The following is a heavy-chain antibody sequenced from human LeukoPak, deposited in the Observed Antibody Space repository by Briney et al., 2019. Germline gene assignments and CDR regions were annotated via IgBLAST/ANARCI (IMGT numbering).Heavy chain of an antibody. Sequence: PGGSLRLSCAASGFTFSNYDMHWVRQAPGKGLEWVAVVSYDGSDKYYADSVKGRFTISRDNSKKTLYVQMNSLRAEDTAVYYCAKSVVSPPSYYYGMDVWGQGATVTVSS. CDR3: AKSVVSPPSYYYGMDV. V-gene: IGHV3-30*18. J-gene: IGHJ6*02. CDR1: GFTFSNYD. D-gene: IGHD3-16*01. CDR2: VSYDGSDK.